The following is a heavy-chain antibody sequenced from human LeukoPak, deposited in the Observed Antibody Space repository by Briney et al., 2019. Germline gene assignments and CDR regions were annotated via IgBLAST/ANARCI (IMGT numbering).Heavy chain of an antibody. Sequence: GGSLRLSCAASGFTFSSYAMSWVRQAPGKGLEWVSAISGSGGSTYYADSVKGRFTTSRDNSKNTLYLQMNSLRAEDTAVYYCAKVNYYDSTGFFDYWGQGTLVTVSS. V-gene: IGHV3-23*01. CDR1: GFTFSSYA. D-gene: IGHD3-22*01. J-gene: IGHJ4*02. CDR3: AKVNYYDSTGFFDY. CDR2: ISGSGGST.